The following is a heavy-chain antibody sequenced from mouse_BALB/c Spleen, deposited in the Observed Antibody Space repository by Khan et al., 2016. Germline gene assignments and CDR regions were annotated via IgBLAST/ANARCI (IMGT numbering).Heavy chain of an antibody. CDR2: INNGGSYN. CDR1: GFTFSNYF. Sequence: EVELVESGGGLVKPGGSLKLSCAASGFTFSNYFMYWIRQTPEQRLEWVATINNGGSYNYYPDSVKGRFTISRDNAKNNLYLQMSSLKSEATAIYYCSSLDYWGHCTSLTVSS. CDR3: SSLDY. J-gene: IGHJ2*02. V-gene: IGHV5-4*02.